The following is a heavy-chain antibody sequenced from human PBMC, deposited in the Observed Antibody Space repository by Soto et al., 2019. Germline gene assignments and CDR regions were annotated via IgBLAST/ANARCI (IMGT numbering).Heavy chain of an antibody. CDR3: ARGGAIAVAGTSYFDY. D-gene: IGHD6-19*01. J-gene: IGHJ4*02. Sequence: PGESLKISCKGSGYSFTSYWIGWVRQMPGKGLEWMGIIYPGDSDTRYSPSFQGQVTISADKSISTAYLQWSSLKASDTAMYYCARGGAIAVAGTSYFDYWGQGTLVTAPQ. V-gene: IGHV5-51*01. CDR2: IYPGDSDT. CDR1: GYSFTSYW.